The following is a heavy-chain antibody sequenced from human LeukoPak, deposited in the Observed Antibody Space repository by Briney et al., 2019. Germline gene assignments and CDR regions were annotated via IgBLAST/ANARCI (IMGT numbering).Heavy chain of an antibody. J-gene: IGHJ3*02. V-gene: IGHV1-2*02. Sequence: ASVKVSCKASGYTFTGYYMHWVRQAPGQGLECMGWINPNSGGTNYAQKFQGRVTMTRDTSISTAYMELSRLRSDDTAVYYCARDLSPSITIFEAVIERGAFDIWGQGTMVTVSS. CDR2: INPNSGGT. CDR3: ARDLSPSITIFEAVIERGAFDI. D-gene: IGHD3-3*01. CDR1: GYTFTGYY.